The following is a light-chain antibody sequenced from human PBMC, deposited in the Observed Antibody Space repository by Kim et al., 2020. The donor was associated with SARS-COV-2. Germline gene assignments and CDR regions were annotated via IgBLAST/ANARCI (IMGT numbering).Light chain of an antibody. V-gene: IGKV1-39*01. CDR3: QQSYSTPRT. CDR2: DAS. Sequence: DIQMTQSPSSLSASVGDRVTITCRASQSISTYLNWYQQKPGKAPNLLIYDASSLQSGVPSRFSGSGSGTDFTLTISSLRPDDFATYYCQQSYSTPRTFGQGTKVDIK. CDR1: QSISTY. J-gene: IGKJ2*01.